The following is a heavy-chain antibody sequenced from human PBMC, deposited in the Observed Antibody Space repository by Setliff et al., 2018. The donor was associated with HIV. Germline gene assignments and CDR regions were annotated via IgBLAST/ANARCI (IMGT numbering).Heavy chain of an antibody. CDR1: GFTFNRYW. CDR3: ARDPNRRLRLGYSFGPDY. J-gene: IGHJ4*02. V-gene: IGHV3-30*03. D-gene: IGHD5-18*01. Sequence: GGSLRLSCAASGFTFNRYWMHWVRQAPGKGLEWVSIISDDGSGEYYADSVQGRFTISRDNSKTTLYLQMSSLRAEDTALYYCARDPNRRLRLGYSFGPDYWGQGTLVTVSS. CDR2: ISDDGSGE.